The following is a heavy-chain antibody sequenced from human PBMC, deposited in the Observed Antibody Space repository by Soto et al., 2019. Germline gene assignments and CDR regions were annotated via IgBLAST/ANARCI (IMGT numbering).Heavy chain of an antibody. CDR2: INPRGGST. CDR1: GYTFSSYY. V-gene: IGHV1-46*01. Sequence: QVQLVQSGAEVKKPGASVKVSCKTSGYTFSSYYMLWVRQAPGQGLEWMGIINPRGGSTSYAQKFQGGVTMTRDTSTSTVYMELSSLRSEDTAVYYCARGFPIGGYGMDVWGQGTTVTVSS. D-gene: IGHD3-22*01. J-gene: IGHJ6*02. CDR3: ARGFPIGGYGMDV.